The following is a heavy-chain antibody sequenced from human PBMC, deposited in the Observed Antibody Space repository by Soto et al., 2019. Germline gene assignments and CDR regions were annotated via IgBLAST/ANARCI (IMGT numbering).Heavy chain of an antibody. CDR3: ASGPKKAEMGNYSSGMAA. Sequence: QVQLVQSGAEVKKPGSSVKVSCKASGGAFSDYAFSWVRQAPGQGLEWLGGIMPIFRAPDYAQKFQGRVTITGDESPRKAKREMRSRTPEETAIYYCASGPKKAEMGNYSSGMAAWGQGTTVPAS. D-gene: IGHD7-27*01. CDR1: GGAFSDYA. J-gene: IGHJ6*02. CDR2: IMPIFRAP. V-gene: IGHV1-69*12.